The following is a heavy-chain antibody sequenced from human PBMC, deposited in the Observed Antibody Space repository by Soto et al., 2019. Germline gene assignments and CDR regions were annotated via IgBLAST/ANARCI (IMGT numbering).Heavy chain of an antibody. CDR1: GFTFSSYA. J-gene: IGHJ4*02. V-gene: IGHV3-23*01. CDR3: AKAGTHSYFDY. D-gene: IGHD1-1*01. Sequence: PGGSLRLSCAASGFTFSSYAMNWFRQAPGKGLEWVSALSASGGSTYYADSVKGRFTISRDNSKNTLYLQMNSLRAEDTAVYYCAKAGTHSYFDYWGQGTLVTVSS. CDR2: LSASGGST.